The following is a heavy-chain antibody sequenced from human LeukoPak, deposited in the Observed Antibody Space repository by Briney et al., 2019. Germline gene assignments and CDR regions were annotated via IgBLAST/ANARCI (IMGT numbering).Heavy chain of an antibody. CDR2: INPSGGST. CDR1: GYTFTSYY. Sequence: ASVKVSFKASGYTFTSYYMHWVRQAPGQGLEWMGIINPSGGSTSYAQKFQGRVTMTRDTSTSTVYMELSSLRSEDTAVYYCARSARYYYDSSGYYGDFDFDYWGQGTLVTVSS. V-gene: IGHV1-46*01. J-gene: IGHJ4*02. CDR3: ARSARYYYDSSGYYGDFDFDY. D-gene: IGHD3-22*01.